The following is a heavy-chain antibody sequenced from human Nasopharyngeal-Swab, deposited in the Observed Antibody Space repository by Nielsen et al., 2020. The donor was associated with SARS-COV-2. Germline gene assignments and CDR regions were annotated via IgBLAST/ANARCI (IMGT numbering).Heavy chain of an antibody. D-gene: IGHD3-22*01. CDR3: TTGYYYDSSGYYDDAFDI. CDR1: GFTFSNAW. V-gene: IGHV3-15*01. J-gene: IGHJ3*02. Sequence: GGSLRLSCAASGFTFSNAWMSWVRQPPGKGLEWVGRIKSKTDGGTTDYAAPVEGRFTISRDDSKNTLYLQMNSLKTEDTAVYYCTTGYYYDSSGYYDDAFDIWGQGTMVTVSS. CDR2: IKSKTDGGTT.